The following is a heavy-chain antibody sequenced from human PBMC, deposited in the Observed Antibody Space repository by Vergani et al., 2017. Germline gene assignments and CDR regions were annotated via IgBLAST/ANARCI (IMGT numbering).Heavy chain of an antibody. J-gene: IGHJ4*02. Sequence: QVQLVQSGAAVKKPGASVKLSCKSSGYIFNSYYIHWVRQAPGQGLEWMGLLDPRGGPPTYAEKFEGRVTLTSDTSTSTFYMELRSLRSDDTAVYYCVRPGDDYRNMITYFLDYLGQGSLGSVSS. CDR3: VRPGDDYRNMITYFLDY. V-gene: IGHV1-46*02. CDR1: GYIFNSYY. D-gene: IGHD3-16*01. CDR2: LDPRGGPP.